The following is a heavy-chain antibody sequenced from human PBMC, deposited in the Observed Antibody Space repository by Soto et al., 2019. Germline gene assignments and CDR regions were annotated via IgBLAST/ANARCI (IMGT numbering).Heavy chain of an antibody. CDR1: GGTFSSYA. J-gene: IGHJ4*02. Sequence: QVQLVQSGAEVKKPGSSVKVSCKASGGTFSSYAISWVRQAPGQGLEWMGGIIPIFGTANYAQKFQGRVTMTADESTSTAYMELSSMRSEDTAVYYCARDLRPGYSYGANFDYWGQGTLVTVSS. V-gene: IGHV1-69*12. CDR2: IIPIFGTA. D-gene: IGHD5-18*01. CDR3: ARDLRPGYSYGANFDY.